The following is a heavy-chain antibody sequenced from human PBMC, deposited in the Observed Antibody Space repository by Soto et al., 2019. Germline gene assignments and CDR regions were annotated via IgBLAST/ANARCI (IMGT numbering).Heavy chain of an antibody. V-gene: IGHV1-2*02. CDR2: INPNSGGT. J-gene: IGHJ4*02. CDR1: GYTFTGYY. CDR3: ARFAGYGSWTYYGYFDY. Sequence: ASVKVSGKASGYTFTGYYMHWVRQAPGQGLEWMGWINPNSGGTNYAQKYQGRVTMTRDTSISTAYMELSRLRSDDSAVYYCARFAGYGSWTYYGYFDYWGQGTLVTVSS. D-gene: IGHD3-10*01.